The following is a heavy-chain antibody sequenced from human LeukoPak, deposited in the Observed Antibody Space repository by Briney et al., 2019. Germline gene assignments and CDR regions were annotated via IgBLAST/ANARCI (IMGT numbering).Heavy chain of an antibody. Sequence: GGSLRLSCAASGFTFSTYAMNWARQAPGKGLEWVASINHNGNVNYYVDSVKGRFTISRDNAKNSLYLQMSNLRAEDTAVYFCARGGGSDVWGQGATVTVSS. J-gene: IGHJ6*02. V-gene: IGHV3-7*03. CDR1: GFTFSTYA. CDR2: INHNGNVN. CDR3: ARGGGSDV. D-gene: IGHD2-15*01.